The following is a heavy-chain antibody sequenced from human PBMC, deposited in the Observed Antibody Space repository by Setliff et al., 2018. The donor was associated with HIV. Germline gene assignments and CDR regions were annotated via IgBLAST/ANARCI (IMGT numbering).Heavy chain of an antibody. CDR2: MSPKNNGS. D-gene: IGHD5-18*01. V-gene: IGHV1-8*01. J-gene: IGHJ6*02. CDR3: ARGRYNSRIDV. CDR1: GYTFSTYD. Sequence: ASVKVSCKASGYTFSTYDFNWVRQAAGQRLEWMGWMSPKNNGSGFAQKFQARLTMTWNTSTNTAYMELRSLTSDDTAVYYCARGRYNSRIDVWGQGTTVTVSS.